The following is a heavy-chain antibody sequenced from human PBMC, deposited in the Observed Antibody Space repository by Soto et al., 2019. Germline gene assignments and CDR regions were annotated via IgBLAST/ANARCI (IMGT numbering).Heavy chain of an antibody. D-gene: IGHD2-8*01. V-gene: IGHV3-15*01. J-gene: IGHJ1*01. CDR3: TSGVASNSDH. CDR2: IKSKSNGGTT. Sequence: LRLSCAASGFTFINAWMTWVRQAPGKGLEWVGRIKSKSNGGTTDYAAPVKGRFTISRDDSENTLFLQMSSLKTEDTAVYYCTSGVASNSDHWGQGTLVTVSS. CDR1: GFTFINAW.